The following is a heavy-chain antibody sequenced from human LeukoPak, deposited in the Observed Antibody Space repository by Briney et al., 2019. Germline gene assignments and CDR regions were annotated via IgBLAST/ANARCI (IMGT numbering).Heavy chain of an antibody. CDR1: GFTFSNAW. V-gene: IGHV3-30*03. D-gene: IGHD3-3*01. Sequence: GGSLRLSCAASGFTFSNAWMSWVRQAPGKGLEWVAVISYDGSNKYYADSVKGRFTISRDNSKNTLYLQMNSLRAEDTAVYYCASPRLRFLEWLHAFDIWGQGTMVTVSS. J-gene: IGHJ3*02. CDR2: ISYDGSNK. CDR3: ASPRLRFLEWLHAFDI.